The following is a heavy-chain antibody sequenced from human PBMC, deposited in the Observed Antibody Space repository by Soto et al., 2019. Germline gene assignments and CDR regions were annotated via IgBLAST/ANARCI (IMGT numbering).Heavy chain of an antibody. CDR3: ARGVTIFGVEINYYYYYMDV. CDR1: GGSFSGYY. CDR2: INHSGST. V-gene: IGHV4-34*01. J-gene: IGHJ6*03. Sequence: SETLSLTCAVYGGSFSGYYWSWIRQPPGKGLEWIGEINHSGSTNYNPSLKSRVTISVDTSKNQFSLKLSSVTAADTAVYYCARGVTIFGVEINYYYYYMDVWGKGTTVTVSS. D-gene: IGHD3-3*01.